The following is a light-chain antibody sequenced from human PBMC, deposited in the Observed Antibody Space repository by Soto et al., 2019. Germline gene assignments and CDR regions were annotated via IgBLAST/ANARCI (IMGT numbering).Light chain of an antibody. CDR2: GAS. CDR1: QSVSSSY. J-gene: IGKJ4*01. CDR3: RHWSSSPIT. V-gene: IGKV3-20*01. Sequence: EIVLTQPPGTLSLSPGERATLSCRASQSVSSSYLAWYQQKPGQAPRLLIYGASSRAYGVRVRFSGSGSGTDFSFTLSRLDPVDFAVYYCRHWSSSPITFGGRTRLVV.